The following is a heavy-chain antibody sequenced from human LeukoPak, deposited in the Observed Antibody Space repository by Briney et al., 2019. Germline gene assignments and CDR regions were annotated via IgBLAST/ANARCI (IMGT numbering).Heavy chain of an antibody. V-gene: IGHV4-39*07. CDR1: GGSISSSSYY. J-gene: IGHJ4*02. D-gene: IGHD6-13*01. CDR3: ARDLLAAAGIYQGAFDY. Sequence: SETLSLTCTVSGGSISSSSYYWGWIRQPPGKGLEWIGSIYYSGSTYYNPSLKSRVTISVDTSKNQFSLKLSSVTAADTAVYYCARDLLAAAGIYQGAFDYWGQGTLVTVSS. CDR2: IYYSGST.